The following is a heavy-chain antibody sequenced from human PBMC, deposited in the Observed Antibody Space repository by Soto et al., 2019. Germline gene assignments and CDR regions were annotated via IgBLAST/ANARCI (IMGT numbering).Heavy chain of an antibody. Sequence: SETLSLTCTVSGGSISSGGYYWSWIRQHPGKGLEWIGYIYYSGSTYYNPSLKSRVTISVDTSKNQFSLKLSSVTAADTAVYYCARIGYYYYYYGMDVWGQGTTVTVSS. J-gene: IGHJ6*02. V-gene: IGHV4-31*03. CDR3: ARIGYYYYYYGMDV. D-gene: IGHD2-21*01. CDR2: IYYSGST. CDR1: GGSISSGGYY.